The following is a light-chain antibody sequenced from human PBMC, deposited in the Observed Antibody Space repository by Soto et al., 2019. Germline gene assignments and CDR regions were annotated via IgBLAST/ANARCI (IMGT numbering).Light chain of an antibody. CDR1: QSVGSS. CDR3: QQRSNWLWT. Sequence: EIVLTQSPATLSLSPGQRATLSCRASQSVGSSLAWYQHKPGQTPRLLIYDASNRATGIPARFSGSGSETDFSLTISSLEPEDFAVYYCQQRSNWLWTFGQGTKVDIK. V-gene: IGKV3-11*01. CDR2: DAS. J-gene: IGKJ1*01.